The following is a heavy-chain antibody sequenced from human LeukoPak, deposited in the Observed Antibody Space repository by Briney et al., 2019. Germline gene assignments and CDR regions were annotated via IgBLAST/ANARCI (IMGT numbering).Heavy chain of an antibody. CDR1: GFTFRGYG. V-gene: IGHV3-74*01. D-gene: IGHD6-25*01. J-gene: IGHJ4*02. CDR2: IETDGSAT. Sequence: GGSLRLSCAASGFTFRGYGVHWVRQTPGEGLEWVSAIETDGSATTYADSVEGRFSISRDNAKNILYLQMNSLRVEDTAVYYCARGGGYRLDYWGQGTLVTVSS. CDR3: ARGGGYRLDY.